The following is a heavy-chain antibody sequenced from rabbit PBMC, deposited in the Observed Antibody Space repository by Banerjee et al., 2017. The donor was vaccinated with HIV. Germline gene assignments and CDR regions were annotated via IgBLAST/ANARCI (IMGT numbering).Heavy chain of an antibody. Sequence: QEQLEESGGGLVKPEGSLTLTCTASGVSLNNKYVMCWVRQAPGKGLEWIACINTITGNTVYATWAKGRFTISKASSTTVTLQMTSLTAADTATYFCARDLAAVIGWNFNLWGPGTLVTVS. CDR1: GVSLNNKYV. CDR2: INTITGNT. V-gene: IGHV1S45*01. J-gene: IGHJ4*01. D-gene: IGHD1-1*01. CDR3: ARDLAAVIGWNFNL.